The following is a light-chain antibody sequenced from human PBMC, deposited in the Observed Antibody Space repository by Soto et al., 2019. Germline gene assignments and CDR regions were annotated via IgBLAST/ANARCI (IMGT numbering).Light chain of an antibody. Sequence: QSVLTQPASVSGSPGQSITISCTVGSYNFVSWYQQHPGKAPKVLIYEVSKRPSGVSDRFPGSKSGNTASLTISGLQAEDEADYYCCSDAGRGTYVFGTGTKVTVL. V-gene: IGLV2-23*02. CDR3: CSDAGRGTYV. J-gene: IGLJ1*01. CDR2: EVS. CDR1: GSYNF.